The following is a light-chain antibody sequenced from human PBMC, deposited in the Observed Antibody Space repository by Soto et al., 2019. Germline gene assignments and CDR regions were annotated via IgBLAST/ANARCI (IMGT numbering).Light chain of an antibody. CDR3: TSWTTSTTMI. CDR2: CVN. V-gene: IGLV2-14*03. J-gene: IGLJ2*01. CDR1: SSDIGAYNF. Sequence: QSALTQPASVSGSPGQSITISCTGTSSDIGAYNFVSWYQQHPGKAPKLMLYCVNIRPSGVSNRFSGSKSGNTASLTISGLQAEDEADYYCTSWTTSTTMIFGGGTKLTVL.